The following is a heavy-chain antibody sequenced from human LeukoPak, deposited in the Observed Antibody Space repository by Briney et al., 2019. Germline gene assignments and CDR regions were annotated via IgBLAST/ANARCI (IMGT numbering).Heavy chain of an antibody. CDR2: INPNSGGT. Sequence: ASVKVSCKASGYTFTGYYMHWVRQAPGQGLEWMGWINPNSGGTNYAQKFQGRVAMTRDTSISTAYMELSRLRSDDTAVYYCATPLGGCESPLEYWGQGTLVPV. CDR1: GYTFTGYY. V-gene: IGHV1-2*02. CDR3: ATPLGGCESPLEY. D-gene: IGHD2-8*01. J-gene: IGHJ4*02.